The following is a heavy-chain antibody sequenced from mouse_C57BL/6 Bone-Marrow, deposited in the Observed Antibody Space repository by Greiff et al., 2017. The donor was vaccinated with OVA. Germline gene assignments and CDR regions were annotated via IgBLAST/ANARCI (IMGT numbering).Heavy chain of an antibody. J-gene: IGHJ2*01. D-gene: IGHD4-1*01. CDR3: ARDWDGDLDY. V-gene: IGHV1-19*01. CDR1: GYTFTDYY. Sequence: VQLQQSGPVLVKPGASVKMSCKASGYTFTDYYMNWVKQSHGKSLEWIGVINPYNGGTSYNQKFKGKATLTVDKSSSTAYMELNSLTSEDSAVYYCARDWDGDLDYWGQGTTLTVSS. CDR2: INPYNGGT.